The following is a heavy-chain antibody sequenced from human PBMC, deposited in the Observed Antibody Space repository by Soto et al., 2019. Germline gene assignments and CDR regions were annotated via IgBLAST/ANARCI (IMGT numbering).Heavy chain of an antibody. J-gene: IGHJ5*02. D-gene: IGHD6-19*01. V-gene: IGHV4-4*02. Sequence: QVQLQESGPGLLKTSGTLSLTCDVSGGSIYRSNWWTWVRQARGKGLEWIGEIHHSGSTNYNPSIKSRVTISADKAKNQFCLNLASVTAADTAMYYCTRRGWGGSGVLMIDWLAPWGQGTQVTVAS. CDR2: IHHSGST. CDR3: TRRGWGGSGVLMIDWLAP. CDR1: GGSIYRSNW.